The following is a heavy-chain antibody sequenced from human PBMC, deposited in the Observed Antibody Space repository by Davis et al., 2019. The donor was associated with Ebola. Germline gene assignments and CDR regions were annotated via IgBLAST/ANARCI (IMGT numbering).Heavy chain of an antibody. J-gene: IGHJ6*02. D-gene: IGHD3-22*01. V-gene: IGHV4-39*07. CDR1: GGSISSSSYY. Sequence: MPGGSLRLSCTVSGGSISSSSYYWGWIRQPPGKGLEWIGTIYYSGSTYYNPSLKSRLTISVDTSKNQFSLKLSSVTAADTAVYYCARGTHYYDSSGYNHGMDVWGQGTTVTVSS. CDR3: ARGTHYYDSSGYNHGMDV. CDR2: IYYSGST.